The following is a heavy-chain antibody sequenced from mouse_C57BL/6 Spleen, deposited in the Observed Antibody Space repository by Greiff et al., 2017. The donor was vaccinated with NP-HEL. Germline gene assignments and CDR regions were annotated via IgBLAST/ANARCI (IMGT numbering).Heavy chain of an antibody. J-gene: IGHJ1*03. Sequence: QVQLQQPGAELVRPGSSVKLSCKASGYTFTSYWMHWVKQRPIQGLEWIGNIDPSDSETHYNQKFKDKATLTVDKSSSTAYMQLSSLTSEDSAVYYCARVGEENWYFDVWGTGTTVTVSS. CDR3: ARVGEENWYFDV. V-gene: IGHV1-52*01. CDR2: IDPSDSET. CDR1: GYTFTSYW.